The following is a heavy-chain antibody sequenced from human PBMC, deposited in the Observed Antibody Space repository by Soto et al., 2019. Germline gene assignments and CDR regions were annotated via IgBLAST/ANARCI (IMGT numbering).Heavy chain of an antibody. J-gene: IGHJ3*02. V-gene: IGHV3-33*01. CDR3: ARDHSNDDAFDI. CDR1: GFTFSSYG. CDR2: IWYDGSNK. D-gene: IGHD2-15*01. Sequence: QVQLVESGGGVVQPGRSLRLSCAASGFTFSSYGMHWVRQAPGKGLEWVAVIWYDGSNKYYADSVKGRFTISRDKSKNTRYLQMNSLIAEDTAVYYCARDHSNDDAFDIWGQGTMVTVSS.